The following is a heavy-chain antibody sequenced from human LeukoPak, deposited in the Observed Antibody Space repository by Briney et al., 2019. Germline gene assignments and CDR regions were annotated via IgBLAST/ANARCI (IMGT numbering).Heavy chain of an antibody. V-gene: IGHV1-18*04. Sequence: ASVKVSCKASGYTFTSYGISWVRQAPEQGLEWMGWISAYNGNTNYAQKLQGRVTMTTDTSTSTAYMELRSLRSDDTAVYYCARHEGYFGIHTDFDYWGQGTLVTVSS. CDR1: GYTFTSYG. J-gene: IGHJ4*02. CDR2: ISAYNGNT. D-gene: IGHD3-9*01. CDR3: ARHEGYFGIHTDFDY.